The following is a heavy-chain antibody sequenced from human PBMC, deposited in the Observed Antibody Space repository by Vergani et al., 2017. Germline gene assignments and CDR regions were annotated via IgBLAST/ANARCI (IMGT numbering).Heavy chain of an antibody. CDR2: INPSGGHT. D-gene: IGHD3-9*01. J-gene: IGHJ4*02. CDR1: GYTFSNYY. V-gene: IGHV1-46*03. CDR3: ARGDYGILTGYRY. Sequence: QVQVVQSGAEVKKSGASVKVSCKTSGYTFSNYYMHWVRQAPGQGLEWMGIINPSGGHTNYAQKFQGRVTMTRDTSTSTVYMELSSLRSKDTAIYYCARGDYGILTGYRYWVQGTLVTVSA.